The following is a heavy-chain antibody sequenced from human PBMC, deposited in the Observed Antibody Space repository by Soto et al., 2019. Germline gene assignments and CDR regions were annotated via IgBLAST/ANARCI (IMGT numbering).Heavy chain of an antibody. CDR1: GYAFTKYH. CDR3: ARVAGHKNARFDT. Sequence: GASVKVSCKASGYAFTKYHMHWVRQAPGQGLEWMGWINPGSGVTNQAQKFQGRVTMTRDTSITTTYMELNSLTSDDTAVYYCARVAGHKNARFDTWGPGALVTVSS. V-gene: IGHV1-2*02. D-gene: IGHD1-1*01. J-gene: IGHJ4*02. CDR2: INPGSGVT.